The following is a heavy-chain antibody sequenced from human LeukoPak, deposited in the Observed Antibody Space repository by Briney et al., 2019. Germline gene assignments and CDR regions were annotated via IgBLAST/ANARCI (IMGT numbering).Heavy chain of an antibody. CDR3: ARDLGGVTIFGVAP. V-gene: IGHV3-21*01. D-gene: IGHD3-3*01. CDR2: ISSSSSYI. Sequence: PGGSLRLSCAASGFTFSSYSMNWVRQAPGKGPEWVSSISSSSSYIYYADSVKGRFTISRDNAKNSLYLQMNSLRAEDTAVYYCARDLGGVTIFGVAPWGQGTLVTVSS. CDR1: GFTFSSYS. J-gene: IGHJ5*02.